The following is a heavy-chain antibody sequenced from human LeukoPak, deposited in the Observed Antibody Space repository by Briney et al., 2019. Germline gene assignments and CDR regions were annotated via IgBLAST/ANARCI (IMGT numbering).Heavy chain of an antibody. CDR2: ITSDGASV. D-gene: IGHD2-2*01. V-gene: IGHV3-9*01. Sequence: GGSLRLSCAASGLTFDNCAMHWVRQTPGKALEWVSGITSDGASVAYADSVKGRFTISRDNAKNSLYLQMTTLRAEDTAVYYCANHLACGSTSCPSFDYWGQGTLVTVSS. J-gene: IGHJ4*02. CDR1: GLTFDNCA. CDR3: ANHLACGSTSCPSFDY.